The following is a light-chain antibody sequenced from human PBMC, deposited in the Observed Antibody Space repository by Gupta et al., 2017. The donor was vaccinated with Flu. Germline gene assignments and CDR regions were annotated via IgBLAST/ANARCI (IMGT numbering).Light chain of an antibody. CDR2: DAS. J-gene: IGKJ1*01. V-gene: IGKV3-11*01. CDR1: QSVSSK. CDR3: QQRGSWPWT. Sequence: EVALTQSPATLSLSPGERATLSCRASQSVSSKLAWYQQKPGQAPRLLIYDASNRATGIPARFSGSGFGTDFTLTISSLEPEDFAVYYCQQRGSWPWTFGQGTKVEIK.